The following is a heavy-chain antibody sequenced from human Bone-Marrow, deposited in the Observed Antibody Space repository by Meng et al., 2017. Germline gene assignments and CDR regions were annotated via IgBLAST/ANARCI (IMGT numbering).Heavy chain of an antibody. V-gene: IGHV4-4*07. J-gene: IGHJ3*02. CDR3: ARQTRVTMVRGVITPGAFDI. CDR1: GGSISSYY. CDR2: IYTSGST. Sequence: LRLSCTVPGGSISSYYWSWIRQPAGKGLEWIGRIYTSGSTNYNPSLKSRVTMSVDTSKNQFSLKLSSVTAADTAVYYCARQTRVTMVRGVITPGAFDIWGQGTMVTVSS. D-gene: IGHD3-10*01.